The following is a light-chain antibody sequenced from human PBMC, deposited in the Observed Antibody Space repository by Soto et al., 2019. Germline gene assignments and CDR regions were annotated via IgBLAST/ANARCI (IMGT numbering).Light chain of an antibody. V-gene: IGLV1-44*01. CDR2: GDN. CDR3: AAWDDSLNVVV. Sequence: QAVVTQPPSASGTPGQRVTISCSGSYSNIGSNTVNWYQQLPGTAPKFLMYGDNQRPSVVPDRFSGSKSGTSASLAISGLQSEDEADYLCAAWDDSLNVVVFGGVTKLTVL. J-gene: IGLJ2*01. CDR1: YSNIGSNT.